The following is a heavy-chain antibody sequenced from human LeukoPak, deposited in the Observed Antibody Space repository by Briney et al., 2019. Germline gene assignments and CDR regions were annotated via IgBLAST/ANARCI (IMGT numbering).Heavy chain of an antibody. CDR1: GFTFSDYY. Sequence: KSGGSLRLSCAASGFTFSDYYMSWIRQAPGKGLEWVSYISSSGSTIYYADSVKGRFTISRDNAKNPLYLQMNSLRAEDTAVYYCATGEDSSGYSFDYWGQGTLVTVSS. CDR3: ATGEDSSGYSFDY. CDR2: ISSSGSTI. J-gene: IGHJ4*02. D-gene: IGHD3-22*01. V-gene: IGHV3-11*01.